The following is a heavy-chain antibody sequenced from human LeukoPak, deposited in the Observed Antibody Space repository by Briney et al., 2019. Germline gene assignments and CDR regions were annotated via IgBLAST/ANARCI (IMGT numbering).Heavy chain of an antibody. CDR2: INARGDT. CDR3: ARGQVPAARGYNWFDP. D-gene: IGHD2-2*01. Sequence: SETLSLTCAVYGWSFNDYYWNWIRQPPGKGLEWIGEINARGDTNFNPSLKSRVTISVDTSKSQFSLRLTSMTAADTAVYYCARGQVPAARGYNWFDPWGQGTLVTVSS. CDR1: GWSFNDYY. J-gene: IGHJ5*02. V-gene: IGHV4-34*01.